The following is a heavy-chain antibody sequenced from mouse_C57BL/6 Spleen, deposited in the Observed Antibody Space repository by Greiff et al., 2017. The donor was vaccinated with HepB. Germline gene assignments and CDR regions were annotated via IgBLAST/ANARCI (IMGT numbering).Heavy chain of an antibody. CDR1: GFTFSSYA. CDR2: ISSGGDYI. D-gene: IGHD2-3*01. J-gene: IGHJ3*01. V-gene: IGHV5-9-1*02. Sequence: EVQLQESGEGLVKPGGSLKLSCAASGFTFSSYAMSWVRQTPEKRLEWVAYISSGGDYIYYADTVKGRFTISRDNARNTLYLQMSSLKSEDTAMYYCTRDDGPWFAYWGQGTLVTVSA. CDR3: TRDDGPWFAY.